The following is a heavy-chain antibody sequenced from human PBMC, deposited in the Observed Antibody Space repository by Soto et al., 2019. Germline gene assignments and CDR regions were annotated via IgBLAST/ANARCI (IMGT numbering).Heavy chain of an antibody. CDR1: GYTFTSYG. CDR2: ISAYNGNT. D-gene: IGHD6-13*01. J-gene: IGHJ4*02. Sequence: VSVKVSCKASGYTFTSYGIIWVRQATGQGLERKGWISAYNGNTNYAQKLQGRVTMTTDTSTSTAYMELRSLRSDDTAVYYCARDRIAAAGTCDYWGQGTLVTVSS. V-gene: IGHV1-18*01. CDR3: ARDRIAAAGTCDY.